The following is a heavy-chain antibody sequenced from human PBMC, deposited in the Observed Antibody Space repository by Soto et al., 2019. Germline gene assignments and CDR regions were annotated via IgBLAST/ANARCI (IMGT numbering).Heavy chain of an antibody. J-gene: IGHJ4*02. V-gene: IGHV5-51*01. Sequence: GESLKLSCQRSGYTFSDFWIGCVGQLRGKCLEWMEIIYPDDHETRYSPSFHGKVTISADKTINTAYLQWNCLYASDTAFYFCARYPHSGPYFDFWGQGALVTVSS. CDR3: ARYPHSGPYFDF. CDR1: GYTFSDFW. D-gene: IGHD6-25*01. CDR2: IYPDDHET.